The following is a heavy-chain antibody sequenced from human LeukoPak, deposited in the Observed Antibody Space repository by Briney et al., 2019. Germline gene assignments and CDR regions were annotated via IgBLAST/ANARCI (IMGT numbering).Heavy chain of an antibody. D-gene: IGHD2-15*01. Sequence: GASVKVSCKASGYTFTSYGISWVRQAPGQGLEWMGWISAYNGDTNYAEKLQGRVTMTRDTSTSTAYMELRSLRSDDTAVYYCTWLKYCSCGSCQWWFDPWGQGTLVTVSS. CDR3: TWLKYCSCGSCQWWFDP. V-gene: IGHV1-18*01. CDR1: GYTFTSYG. J-gene: IGHJ5*02. CDR2: ISAYNGDT.